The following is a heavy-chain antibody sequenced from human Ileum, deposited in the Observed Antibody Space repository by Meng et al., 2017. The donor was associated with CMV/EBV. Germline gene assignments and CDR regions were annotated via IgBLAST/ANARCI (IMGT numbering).Heavy chain of an antibody. CDR1: GDSMNDYF. D-gene: IGHD2-15*01. Sequence: QVPLQESGPGLVKPSDPLSLICTVSGDSMNDYFWTWIRQPAGKGLEWIGRIYSNGATNYNPSLQSRVTMSIDTSKNQFSLKVTSVTAADTAVYYCARWGSGMSPTADWFDPWGQGTLVRLL. V-gene: IGHV4-4*07. CDR2: IYSNGAT. CDR3: ARWGSGMSPTADWFDP. J-gene: IGHJ5*02.